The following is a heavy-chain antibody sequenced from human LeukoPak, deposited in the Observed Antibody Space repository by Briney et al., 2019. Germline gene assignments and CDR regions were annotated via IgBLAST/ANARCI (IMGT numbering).Heavy chain of an antibody. Sequence: GGSLRLSCAASLFTLSTYWMSCVRQAPGKGLEWVANIKYDGREKYYVDSVKGRFTISRDNARNSIYLQMNSLRVDDTAVYYCARGRYSDTSRVPFDYWGQGILVTVSP. CDR3: ARGRYSDTSRVPFDY. J-gene: IGHJ4*02. V-gene: IGHV3-7*01. CDR2: IKYDGREK. CDR1: LFTLSTYW. D-gene: IGHD3-22*01.